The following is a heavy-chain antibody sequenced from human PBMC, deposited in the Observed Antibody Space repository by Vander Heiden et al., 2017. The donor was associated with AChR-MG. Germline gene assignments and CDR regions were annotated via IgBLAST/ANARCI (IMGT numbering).Heavy chain of an antibody. CDR1: GGTFSSYA. CDR3: ARVGWEVVPASPFDY. D-gene: IGHD2-2*01. Sequence: QVQLLQSGAEVKTPGSSVKVSCKASGGTFSSYATSWGRQATGQGLEWMGGIIPIFGTANYAQKFQGRVTITADESTSTAYMELSSLRSEDTAVYYCARVGWEVVPASPFDYWGQGTLVTVSS. J-gene: IGHJ4*02. CDR2: IIPIFGTA. V-gene: IGHV1-69*01.